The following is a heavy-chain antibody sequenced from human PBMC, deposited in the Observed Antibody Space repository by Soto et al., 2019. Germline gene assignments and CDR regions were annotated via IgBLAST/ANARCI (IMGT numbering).Heavy chain of an antibody. CDR1: GGTFSSYA. Sequence: RASVKVSCKASGGTFSSYAISWVRQAPGQGLEWMGGIIPIFGTANYAQKFQGRVTITADESTSTAYMELSSLRSEDTAVYYCARTPITMVAWFDYWGQGTLVTVSS. CDR2: IIPIFGTA. V-gene: IGHV1-69*13. J-gene: IGHJ4*02. CDR3: ARTPITMVAWFDY. D-gene: IGHD3-10*01.